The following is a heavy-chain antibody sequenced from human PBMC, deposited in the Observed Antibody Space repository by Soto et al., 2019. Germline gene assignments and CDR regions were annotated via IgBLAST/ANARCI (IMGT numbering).Heavy chain of an antibody. CDR3: ARGALSVAYYFDY. CDR2: IWYDGSNK. CDR1: GFTFNSYG. J-gene: IGHJ4*02. D-gene: IGHD5-12*01. Sequence: QVQLVESGGGVVQPGRSLRLSCAASGFTFNSYGMHWVRQAPGKGMEWVAFIWYDGSNKYYADSVKGRFTISRDNSKNTLYLQMNSLRAEDTAVYYCARGALSVAYYFDYWGLGTLVTVSS. V-gene: IGHV3-33*01.